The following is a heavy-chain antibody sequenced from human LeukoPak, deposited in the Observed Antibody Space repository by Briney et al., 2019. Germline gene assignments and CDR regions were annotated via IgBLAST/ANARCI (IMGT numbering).Heavy chain of an antibody. CDR3: ARAWGGLHP. CDR2: INPNSGGT. Sequence: ASVKVSCKASGYTFIGYDMHWVRRAPGQGLEWMGWINPNSGGTNYAQKFQGRVTMTKDTSISTAYMELSRLRSDDTAVYYCARAWGGLHPWGQGTLVTVSS. V-gene: IGHV1-2*02. J-gene: IGHJ5*02. D-gene: IGHD3-16*01. CDR1: GYTFIGYD.